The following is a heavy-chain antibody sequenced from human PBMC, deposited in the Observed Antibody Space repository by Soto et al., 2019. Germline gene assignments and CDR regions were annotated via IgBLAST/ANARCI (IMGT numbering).Heavy chain of an antibody. J-gene: IGHJ4*02. CDR3: AAGGGLPRYY. D-gene: IGHD5-12*01. Sequence: PSETLSLTCTVSGGSISSSSYYWGWIRQPPGKGLEWIGSILYSGRTYYNPSLKSRVTISVDTSKSQFSLKLSSVIAADTAVYYCAAGGGLPRYYWGQGTLVTVSS. CDR1: GGSISSSSYY. CDR2: ILYSGRT. V-gene: IGHV4-39*01.